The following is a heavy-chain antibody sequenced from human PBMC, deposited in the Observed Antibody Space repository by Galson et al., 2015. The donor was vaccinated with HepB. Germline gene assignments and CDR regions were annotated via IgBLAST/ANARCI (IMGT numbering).Heavy chain of an antibody. Sequence: SLRLSCAASGFSFSNAWMRWVRQAPGKGLESVSYISSTGTTIYYADSVKGRFIVSRDNAQNSLDLQMNSLRDEDTAVYYCARVFFGSGNSPAYWYFDLWGRGTLVTVSS. CDR1: GFSFSNAW. CDR3: ARVFFGSGNSPAYWYFDL. J-gene: IGHJ2*01. CDR2: ISSTGTTI. D-gene: IGHD3-10*01. V-gene: IGHV3-48*02.